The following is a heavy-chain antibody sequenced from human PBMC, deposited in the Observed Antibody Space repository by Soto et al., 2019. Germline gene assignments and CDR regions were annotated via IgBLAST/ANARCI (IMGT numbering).Heavy chain of an antibody. CDR2: MNPNSGNT. CDR3: ARWGYCSSTSCSAFDI. J-gene: IGHJ3*02. D-gene: IGHD2-2*01. Sequence: QVQLVQSGAEVKKPGASVKVSCKASGYTFTSYDINWVRQATGQGLEWMGWMNPNSGNTGYAQKFQGRVTMTRNTSISTAYMERSSLRSEDTAVYYCARWGYCSSTSCSAFDIWGQGTMVTVSS. V-gene: IGHV1-8*01. CDR1: GYTFTSYD.